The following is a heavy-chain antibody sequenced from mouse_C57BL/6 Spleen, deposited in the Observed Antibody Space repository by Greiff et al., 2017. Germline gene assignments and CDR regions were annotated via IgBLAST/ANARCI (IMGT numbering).Heavy chain of an antibody. CDR3: ARLRGDYDGGDY. Sequence: QVQLQQPGAELVMPGASVKLSCKASGYTFTSYWMHWVKQRPGQGLEWIGEIDPSDSYTNYNQKFKGKSTLTVDKSSSTAYMQLSSLTSEDSAVYYCARLRGDYDGGDYWGQGTSVTVSS. D-gene: IGHD2-4*01. V-gene: IGHV1-69*01. CDR1: GYTFTSYW. CDR2: IDPSDSYT. J-gene: IGHJ4*01.